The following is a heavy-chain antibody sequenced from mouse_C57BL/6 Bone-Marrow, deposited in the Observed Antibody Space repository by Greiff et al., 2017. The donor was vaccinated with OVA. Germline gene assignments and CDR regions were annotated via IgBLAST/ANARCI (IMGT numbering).Heavy chain of an antibody. D-gene: IGHD3-2*02. CDR1: GFTFSSYT. Sequence: EVKVVESGGGLVKPGGSLKLSCAASGFTFSSYTMSWVRQTPEKRLAWVATISGGGGNTYYPDSVKGRFTISRDNAKNTLYLQMSSLRSEDTALYYSARRSAGYVPWFAYWGQGGLVTVSA. CDR2: ISGGGGNT. J-gene: IGHJ3*01. V-gene: IGHV5-9*01. CDR3: ARRSAGYVPWFAY.